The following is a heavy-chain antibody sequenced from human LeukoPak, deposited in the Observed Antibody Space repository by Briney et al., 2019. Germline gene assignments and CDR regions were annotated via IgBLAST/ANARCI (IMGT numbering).Heavy chain of an antibody. CDR2: IKQDGSEK. CDR1: GFTFSSYW. Sequence: GGSLRLSCAASGFTFSSYWMSWVRQAPGKGLEWVANIKQDGSEKYYVDSVKGRFTISRDNAKNSLYLQMNSLRAEDTAVYYCARDEPNYDFWGDWFDPWGQGTLVTVSS. J-gene: IGHJ5*02. V-gene: IGHV3-7*01. D-gene: IGHD3-3*01. CDR3: ARDEPNYDFWGDWFDP.